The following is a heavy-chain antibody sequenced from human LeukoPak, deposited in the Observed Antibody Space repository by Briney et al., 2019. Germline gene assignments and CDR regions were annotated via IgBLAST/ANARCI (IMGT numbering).Heavy chain of an antibody. V-gene: IGHV3-7*01. D-gene: IGHD3-10*01. CDR1: GSTFSSFW. CDR2: IKHDGSEK. Sequence: PGGSLRLSCAASGSTFSSFWMSWVRQAPGKGLEWVANIKHDGSEKYYVDSVRGRFTISRDNAKNSLFLQMNSLRAEDTAVYYCARSPPYGSGSYSTWGQGTLVTASS. CDR3: ARSPPYGSGSYST. J-gene: IGHJ5*02.